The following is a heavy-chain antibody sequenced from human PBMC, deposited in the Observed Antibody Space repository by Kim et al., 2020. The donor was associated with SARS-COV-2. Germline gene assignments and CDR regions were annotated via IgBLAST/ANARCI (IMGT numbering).Heavy chain of an antibody. V-gene: IGHV3-23*01. Sequence: GGSLRLSCAASGFTLSSYAMSWVRQAPGKGLEWVSVISGSGGSTYYADSVEGRFTLSRDNSKNTLYLHMNSLRAEDTAVYYCAKDSSKFDILTGLNAFDIWGQGTMVTVSS. CDR1: GFTLSSYA. CDR3: AKDSSKFDILTGLNAFDI. CDR2: ISGSGGST. J-gene: IGHJ3*02. D-gene: IGHD3-9*01.